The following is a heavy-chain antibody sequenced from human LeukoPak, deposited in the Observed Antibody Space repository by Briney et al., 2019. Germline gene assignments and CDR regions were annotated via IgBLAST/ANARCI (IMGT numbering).Heavy chain of an antibody. CDR1: GYTFTSYD. CDR2: MNPNSGNT. V-gene: IGHV1-8*01. D-gene: IGHD2-2*01. J-gene: IGHJ6*03. CDR3: ARDGLFQLPFYYYYMDV. Sequence: ASVKVSCKASGYTFTSYDINWVRQATGQGLEWIGWMNPNSGNTGYAQKFQGRVTMTRNTSISTAYMELSSLRSEDTAVYYCARDGLFQLPFYYYYMDVWGKGTTVTVSS.